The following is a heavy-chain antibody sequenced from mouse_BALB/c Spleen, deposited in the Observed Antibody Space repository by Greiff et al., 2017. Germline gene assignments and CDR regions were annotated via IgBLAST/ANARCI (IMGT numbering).Heavy chain of an antibody. V-gene: IGHV5-12-2*01. J-gene: IGHJ3*01. CDR1: GFTFSSYT. CDR3: ARDVGGKIFAY. Sequence: EVQVVESGGGLVQPGGSLKLSCAASGFTFSSYTMSWVRQTPEKRLEWVAYISNGGGSTYYPDTVKGRFTISRDNAKNTLYLQMSSLKSEDTAMYYCARDVGGKIFAYWGQGTLVTVSA. D-gene: IGHD1-1*02. CDR2: ISNGGGST.